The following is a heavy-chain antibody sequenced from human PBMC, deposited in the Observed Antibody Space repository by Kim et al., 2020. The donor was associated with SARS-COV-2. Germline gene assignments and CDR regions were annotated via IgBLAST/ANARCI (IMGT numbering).Heavy chain of an antibody. CDR3: ARDQATFQYSSSWVDY. CDR1: GFTFSSYS. D-gene: IGHD6-13*01. CDR2: ISSSSSTI. J-gene: IGHJ4*02. V-gene: IGHV3-48*04. Sequence: GGSLRLSCAASGFTFSSYSMNWVRQAPGKGLEWVSYISSSSSTIYYADSVKGRFTISRDNAKNSLYLQMNSLRAEDTAVYYCARDQATFQYSSSWVDYWGQGTLVTVSS.